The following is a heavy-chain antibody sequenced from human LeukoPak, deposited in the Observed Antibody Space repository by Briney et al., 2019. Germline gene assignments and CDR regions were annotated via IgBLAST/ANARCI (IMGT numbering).Heavy chain of an antibody. Sequence: GGSLRLSCAASGFTFSSYGMHWVRQAPGKGLEWVAVIWYDGSNKYYADSVKGRFTISKDNAKNTVYLQMNSLRAEDTAVYYCVSFYETYWGRGTLVTVSS. V-gene: IGHV3-33*03. CDR2: IWYDGSNK. D-gene: IGHD2/OR15-2a*01. CDR1: GFTFSSYG. CDR3: VSFYETY. J-gene: IGHJ4*02.